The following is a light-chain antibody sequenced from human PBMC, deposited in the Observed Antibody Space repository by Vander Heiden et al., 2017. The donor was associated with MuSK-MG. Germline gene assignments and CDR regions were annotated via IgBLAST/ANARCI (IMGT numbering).Light chain of an antibody. Sequence: EIVMTQSPATLSVSPGERATLSCRASQSISTNLAWYQQRPGQAPRLLIFGASTRATGIPARFSGSGSGTEFTLTIDSLQSEDFAIYYCQQYHNGLRLTFGGGTMVDLK. CDR1: QSISTN. CDR2: GAS. V-gene: IGKV3-15*01. J-gene: IGKJ4*01. CDR3: QQYHNGLRLT.